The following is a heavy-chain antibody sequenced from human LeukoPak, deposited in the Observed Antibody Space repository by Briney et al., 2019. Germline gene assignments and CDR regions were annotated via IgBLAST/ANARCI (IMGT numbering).Heavy chain of an antibody. Sequence: PGGPLRLSCAASGFTFSNAWMSWVRQAPGKGLEWVGRIKSKTDGGTTDYAAPVKGRFTISRDDSKNTLYLQMNSLKTEDTAVYYCTTEDVAAALFAEYFQHWGQGTLVTVSS. V-gene: IGHV3-15*01. CDR2: IKSKTDGGTT. J-gene: IGHJ1*01. CDR3: TTEDVAAALFAEYFQH. D-gene: IGHD6-13*01. CDR1: GFTFSNAW.